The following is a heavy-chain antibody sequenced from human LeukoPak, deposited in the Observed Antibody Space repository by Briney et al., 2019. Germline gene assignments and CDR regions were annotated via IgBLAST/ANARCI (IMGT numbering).Heavy chain of an antibody. CDR1: GFTCSSYA. CDR3: AKDREYSSGCNWFDP. V-gene: IGHV3-23*01. D-gene: IGHD6-19*01. CDR2: ISGCGGST. Sequence: GGSLRLSCAASGFTCSSYAMSWVRQAPGKGLEWVSAISGCGGSTYYADSVKGRLTISTDNSTLTLYMQMHSLRAEDTSVYSCAKDREYSSGCNWFDPWGQGTLVTVSS. J-gene: IGHJ5*02.